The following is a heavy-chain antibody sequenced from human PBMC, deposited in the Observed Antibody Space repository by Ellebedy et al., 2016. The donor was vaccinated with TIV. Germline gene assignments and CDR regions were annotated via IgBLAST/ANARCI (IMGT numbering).Heavy chain of an antibody. CDR3: ARHGRYCGSTRCYAGYYGMDV. J-gene: IGHJ6*02. CDR2: IHPGDSDT. Sequence: GESLKISCKGSGYSFNSYWIGWVRQMPGRGLEWMGMIHPGDSDTRYSASFHGQVTISADKSISTAYLQWSSLKASDTAMYYCARHGRYCGSTRCYAGYYGMDVWGQGTTVTVSS. V-gene: IGHV5-51*01. D-gene: IGHD2-2*01. CDR1: GYSFNSYW.